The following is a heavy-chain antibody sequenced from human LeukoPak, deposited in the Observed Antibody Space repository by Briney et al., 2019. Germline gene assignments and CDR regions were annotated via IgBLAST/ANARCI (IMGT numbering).Heavy chain of an antibody. CDR2: ISGFNT. Sequence: PGGSLRLSCTTSGFAFGNYAMNWVRQAPGKGPEWVSGISGFNTYYADSVKGRFTIFRDNSKNTLYLQMNSLRAEDTAVYYCAKGIAAAGIPDFDYWGQGTLVTVSS. CDR3: AKGIAAAGIPDFDY. D-gene: IGHD6-13*01. CDR1: GFAFGNYA. V-gene: IGHV3-23*01. J-gene: IGHJ4*02.